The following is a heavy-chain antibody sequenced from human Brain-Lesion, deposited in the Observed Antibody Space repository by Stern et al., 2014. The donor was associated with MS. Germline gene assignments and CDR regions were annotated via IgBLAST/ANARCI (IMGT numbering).Heavy chain of an antibody. CDR3: ARDQRGITIFGVVTDYYYLGMDV. CDR2: INPNTGGT. D-gene: IGHD3-3*01. V-gene: IGHV1-2*02. Sequence: VQLVESAAEVKKPGASVKVSCKTSGYIFTGYYIHWVRQAPGQGLEWMAWINPNTGGTKYAQKFQGRVPMSRDTSISTAYVELSSLTSDDTAVYYCARDQRGITIFGVVTDYYYLGMDVWGQGTTVTVSS. CDR1: GYIFTGYY. J-gene: IGHJ6*02.